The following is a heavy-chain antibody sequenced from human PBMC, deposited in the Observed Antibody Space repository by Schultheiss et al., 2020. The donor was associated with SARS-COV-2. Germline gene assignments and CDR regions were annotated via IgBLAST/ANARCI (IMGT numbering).Heavy chain of an antibody. CDR2: INPNSGGT. V-gene: IGHV1-2*02. CDR1: GYTFTAYY. J-gene: IGHJ6*02. CDR3: ARERSGSYGMDV. Sequence: ASVKVSCKASGYTFTAYYMHWVRQAPGQGLEWMGWINPNSGGTNYAQKFQGRVTMTRDTSISTAYMELSRLRSDDTAVYYCARERSGSYGMDVWGQGTTVTVSS. D-gene: IGHD3-3*01.